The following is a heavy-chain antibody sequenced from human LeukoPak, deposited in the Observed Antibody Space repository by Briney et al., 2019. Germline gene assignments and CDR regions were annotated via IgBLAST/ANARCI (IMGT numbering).Heavy chain of an antibody. CDR3: ARRSDYGDYGYYFDY. J-gene: IGHJ4*02. D-gene: IGHD4-17*01. CDR1: GFTVSSNY. CDR2: IYSGGST. V-gene: IGHV3-53*01. Sequence: GGSLRLSCAASGFTVSSNYMSWVRQAPGKGLEWVSVIYSGGSTYYADSVKGRFTISRDNSKNTLYLQMNGLRAEDTAVYYCARRSDYGDYGYYFDYWGQGTLVTVSS.